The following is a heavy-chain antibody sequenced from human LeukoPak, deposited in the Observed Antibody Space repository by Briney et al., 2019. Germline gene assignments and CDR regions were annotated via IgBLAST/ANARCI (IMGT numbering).Heavy chain of an antibody. CDR2: MNAGNGNT. D-gene: IGHD2-15*01. Sequence: ASVKVSCKASGYIFTDYAIHWLRQAPGQRPEWMGWMNAGNGNTKYSQKFQGRITLIRDTSAATAYIELSSLRHDDLAVYYCARGRGTSGSNRDFYYYYYMDVWGKGTTVTVSS. CDR1: GYIFTDYA. J-gene: IGHJ6*03. V-gene: IGHV1-3*01. CDR3: ARGRGTSGSNRDFYYYYYMDV.